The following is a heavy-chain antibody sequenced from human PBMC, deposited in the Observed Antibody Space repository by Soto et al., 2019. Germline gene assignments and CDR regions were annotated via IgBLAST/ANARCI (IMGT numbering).Heavy chain of an antibody. CDR3: ARDCTRGTTVTTGYYYYGMDV. J-gene: IGHJ6*02. V-gene: IGHV1-69*13. Sequence: SVKVSCKASGGTFSSYAISWVRQAPGQGLEWMGGIIPIFGTANYAQKFQGRVTITADESTSTAYMELSSLRSEDTAVYYCARDCTRGTTVTTGYYYYGMDVWGQGTTVTVSS. D-gene: IGHD4-17*01. CDR2: IIPIFGTA. CDR1: GGTFSSYA.